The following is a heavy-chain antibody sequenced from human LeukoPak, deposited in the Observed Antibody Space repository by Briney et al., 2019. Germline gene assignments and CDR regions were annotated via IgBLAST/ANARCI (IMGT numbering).Heavy chain of an antibody. Sequence: PSETLSPTCTVSGGSISSYYWSWIRQPPGKGLEWIGYIYYSGSTNYNPSLKSRVTISVDTSKNQFSLKLSSVTAADTAVYYCARGGKPGYSTARAVDYWGQGTLVTVSS. CDR3: ARGGKPGYSTARAVDY. J-gene: IGHJ4*02. V-gene: IGHV4-59*01. D-gene: IGHD6-13*01. CDR1: GGSISSYY. CDR2: IYYSGST.